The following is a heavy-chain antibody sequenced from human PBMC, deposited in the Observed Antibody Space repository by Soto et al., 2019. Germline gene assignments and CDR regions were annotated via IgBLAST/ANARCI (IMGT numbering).Heavy chain of an antibody. CDR1: GYDFARQC. V-gene: IGHV5-51*01. D-gene: IGHD2-15*01. CDR2: IWPADSDT. CDR3: ARWCRNCSAASANPQ. Sequence: SMKISWKASGYDFARQCIGWVRQLPVKGFEWMGIIWPADSDTRYNPTFEGQVTISADQSITTSYLQWSSLKSSDTAIYYCARWCRNCSAASANPQWGPGTL. J-gene: IGHJ4*02.